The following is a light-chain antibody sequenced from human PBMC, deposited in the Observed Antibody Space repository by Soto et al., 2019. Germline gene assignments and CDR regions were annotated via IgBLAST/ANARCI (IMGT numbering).Light chain of an antibody. CDR3: LQYNAYSPWT. J-gene: IGKJ1*01. CDR2: DAS. Sequence: DIQMTQSPSTLSASVGDRVTITCRASQSISDWLAWYQQKPGKAPNLLIYDASNLESGVPSRFSGSGAGTEFTLTISSLQPDDFATYYCLQYNAYSPWTFGQGTKVDI. CDR1: QSISDW. V-gene: IGKV1-5*01.